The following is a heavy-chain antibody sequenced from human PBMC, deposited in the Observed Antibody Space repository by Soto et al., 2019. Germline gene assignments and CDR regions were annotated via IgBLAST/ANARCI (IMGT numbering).Heavy chain of an antibody. J-gene: IGHJ6*02. Sequence: SVKVSCKASGGTFSSYTISWVRQAPGQGLEWMGRIIPILGIANYAQKFQGRVTITADKSTSTAYMELSSLRSEDTAVYYCASRIVVVPAAIRINYYYGMDVWGQGTTVTVSS. D-gene: IGHD2-2*02. CDR1: GGTFSSYT. CDR3: ASRIVVVPAAIRINYYYGMDV. V-gene: IGHV1-69*02. CDR2: IIPILGIA.